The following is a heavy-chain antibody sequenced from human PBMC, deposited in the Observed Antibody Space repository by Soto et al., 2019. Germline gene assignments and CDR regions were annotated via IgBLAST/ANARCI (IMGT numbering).Heavy chain of an antibody. J-gene: IGHJ4*02. CDR2: IYSGGST. CDR3: ARAFKGGSYDY. CDR1: GFTVSSNY. D-gene: IGHD1-26*01. Sequence: GSLRLSCAASGFTVSSNYMSWVRQAPGKGLEWVSVIYSGGSTYYADSVKGRFTISRDNSKNTLYLQMNSLRAEDTAVYYCARAFKGGSYDYWGQGTLVTVSS. V-gene: IGHV3-53*01.